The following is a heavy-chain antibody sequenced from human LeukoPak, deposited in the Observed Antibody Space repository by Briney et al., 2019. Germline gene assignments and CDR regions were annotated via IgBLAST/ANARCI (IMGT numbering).Heavy chain of an antibody. CDR2: ISSSSSYI. CDR1: GFTFSSYG. D-gene: IGHD1-14*01. J-gene: IGHJ3*02. V-gene: IGHV3-21*01. Sequence: GGSLRLSCAASGFTFSSYGMNWVRQAPWKGLEWVSSISSSSSYIYYADSVKGRFTISRDNAKNSLYLQMNSLRAEDTAVYYCARDGARTLRDAFDIWGQGTMVTVSS. CDR3: ARDGARTLRDAFDI.